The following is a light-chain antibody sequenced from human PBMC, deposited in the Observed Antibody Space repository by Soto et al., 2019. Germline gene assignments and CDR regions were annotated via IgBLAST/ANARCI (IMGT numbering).Light chain of an antibody. J-gene: IGKJ5*01. Sequence: DIQMTQSPSTLSASVGDRVTITCRASQSISSWLAWYQQKPGKATKLLIYDASSLESGVPSRFSGTGSGTEFTLTISSLQPDDFATYYCQQYNAAFGQGTRLEIK. V-gene: IGKV1-5*01. CDR1: QSISSW. CDR2: DAS. CDR3: QQYNAA.